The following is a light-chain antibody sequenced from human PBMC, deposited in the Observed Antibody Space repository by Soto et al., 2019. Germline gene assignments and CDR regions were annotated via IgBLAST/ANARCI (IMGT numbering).Light chain of an antibody. J-gene: IGKJ2*01. Sequence: VVLTQSPGTLSLSPGERATLSCRASQSVTGNYLAWYQQKHGQAPTLLIHDASSRASGVPDRFNGSGSGSDFTLTITRLEPEDFAVYFFHQYGRSPPPFGQGTKLEIK. V-gene: IGKV3-20*01. CDR1: QSVTGNY. CDR3: HQYGRSPPP. CDR2: DAS.